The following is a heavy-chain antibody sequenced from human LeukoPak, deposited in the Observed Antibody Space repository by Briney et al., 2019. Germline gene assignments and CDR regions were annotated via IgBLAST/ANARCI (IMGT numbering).Heavy chain of an antibody. J-gene: IGHJ4*02. D-gene: IGHD2-2*01. CDR1: GYTFTGYY. V-gene: IGHV1-2*02. Sequence: ASVKVSCKASGYTFTGYYMHWVRQAPGQGLEWMGWINPNSGGTNYAQKFQGRVTMTRDTSISTAYMELSRLRSEDTAVYYCARDLVDSGHGSDYWGQGTLVTVSS. CDR3: ARDLVDSGHGSDY. CDR2: INPNSGGT.